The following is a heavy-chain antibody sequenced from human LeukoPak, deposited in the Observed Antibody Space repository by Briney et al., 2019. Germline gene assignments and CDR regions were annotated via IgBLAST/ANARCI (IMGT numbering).Heavy chain of an antibody. CDR2: IYYSGST. Sequence: SETLSLTCTVSGGSISSSTYYWGWIRQPPGKGLEWIGSIYYSGSTYYNPSLKSRVTMSVDTSRNQFFLKLSSVTAADTAVYYCARDYHSSGYQWYYWGQGTLVTVSS. CDR3: ARDYHSSGYQWYY. CDR1: GGSISSSTYY. V-gene: IGHV4-39*02. D-gene: IGHD3-22*01. J-gene: IGHJ4*02.